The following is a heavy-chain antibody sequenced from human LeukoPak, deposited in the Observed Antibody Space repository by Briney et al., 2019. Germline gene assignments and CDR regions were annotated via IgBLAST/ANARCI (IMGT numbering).Heavy chain of an antibody. V-gene: IGHV3-48*01. CDR2: ISSSSSTI. D-gene: IGHD3-22*01. Sequence: GGSLRLSCAASGFTFSSYSMNWVRQAPGKGLEWVSYISSSSSTIYYADSVKGRFTISRDNSKNTLYLQMNSLRAEDTAVYYCAKDQGMIVVVTFDYWGQGTLVTVSS. J-gene: IGHJ4*02. CDR3: AKDQGMIVVVTFDY. CDR1: GFTFSSYS.